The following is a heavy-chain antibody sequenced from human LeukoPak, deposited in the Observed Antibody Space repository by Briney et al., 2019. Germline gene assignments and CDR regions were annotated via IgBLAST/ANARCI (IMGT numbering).Heavy chain of an antibody. V-gene: IGHV4-39*01. CDR1: GGSISSSSYY. CDR2: IYYSGST. CDR3: ARQSSGWWDY. Sequence: PSKTLSLTCTVSGGSISSSSYYWGWIRQPPGKGLEWIGSIYYSGSTYYNPSLKSRVTISVDTSKNQFSLKLSSVTAADTAVYYCARQSSGWWDYWGQGTLVTVSS. J-gene: IGHJ4*02. D-gene: IGHD6-19*01.